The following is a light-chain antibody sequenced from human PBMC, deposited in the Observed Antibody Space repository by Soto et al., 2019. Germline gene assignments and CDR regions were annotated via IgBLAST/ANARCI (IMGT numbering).Light chain of an antibody. CDR2: DAS. Sequence: AIQLTQSPSSLSASVGDRVTITCRASQGISSALAWYQQKPGKAPKLMIYDASSLESGVPSRFSGSGSGTDFTLTISSLQPEDFATYYCQQFNSYPRIFTFGPGTKLDIK. CDR3: QQFNSYPRIFT. CDR1: QGISSA. V-gene: IGKV1-13*02. J-gene: IGKJ3*01.